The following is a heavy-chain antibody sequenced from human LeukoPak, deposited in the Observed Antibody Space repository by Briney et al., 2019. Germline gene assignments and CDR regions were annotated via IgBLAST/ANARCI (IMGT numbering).Heavy chain of an antibody. CDR2: ISSSSSTI. Sequence: GGSLRLSCAASGFTFSSYSMNWVRQAPGKGLEWVSYISSSSSTIYYADSVKGRFTISRDNAKNSLYLQMNSLRAEDTAVYYCARGNYYDSSGYYHYFDYWGQGTLVTVSS. V-gene: IGHV3-48*04. CDR1: GFTFSSYS. J-gene: IGHJ4*02. CDR3: ARGNYYDSSGYYHYFDY. D-gene: IGHD3-22*01.